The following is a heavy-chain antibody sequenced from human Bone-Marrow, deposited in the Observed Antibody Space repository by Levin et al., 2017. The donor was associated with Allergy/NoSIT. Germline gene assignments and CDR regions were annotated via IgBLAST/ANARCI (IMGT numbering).Heavy chain of an antibody. CDR2: IKQDGSEK. Sequence: GGSLRLSCAASGFTFSSYWMSWVRQAPGKGLEWVANIKQDGSEKYYVDSVKGRFTISRDNAKNSLYLQMNSLRAEDTAVYYCARVRWSGNDAFDIWGQGTMVTVSS. V-gene: IGHV3-7*04. CDR3: ARVRWSGNDAFDI. D-gene: IGHD3-10*02. J-gene: IGHJ3*02. CDR1: GFTFSSYW.